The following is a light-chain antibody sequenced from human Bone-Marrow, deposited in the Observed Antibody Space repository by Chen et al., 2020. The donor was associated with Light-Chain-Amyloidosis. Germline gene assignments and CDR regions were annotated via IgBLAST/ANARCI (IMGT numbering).Light chain of an antibody. V-gene: IGLV3-21*02. J-gene: IGLJ2*01. CDR3: EVWDRSSDRSV. Sequence: SYVLTQPSSVSVAPGQTATIACGGNNIGSTSVHWYQQTPGQAPLLVVYDDSDRPSGIPERFCGPNGGNRGYLRLSRDGAGEVAGYFWEVWDRSSDRSVFGGGDKLNVL. CDR1: NIGSTS. CDR2: DDS.